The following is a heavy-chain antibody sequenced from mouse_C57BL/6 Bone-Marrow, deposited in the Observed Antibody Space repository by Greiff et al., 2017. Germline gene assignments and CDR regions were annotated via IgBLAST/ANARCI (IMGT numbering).Heavy chain of an antibody. Sequence: QVQLQQPGAELVRPGSSVKLSCKASGYTFTSYWMPWVKQRPIQGLEWIGNLDPSDSETHYNHKFKDKATLTVDKSSSTAYMPLIRLASEDSAVYYCARAGSNWDPYCSMDYWGQGTAVTVSS. D-gene: IGHD4-1*01. CDR2: LDPSDSET. J-gene: IGHJ4*01. CDR1: GYTFTSYW. CDR3: ARAGSNWDPYCSMDY. V-gene: IGHV1-52*01.